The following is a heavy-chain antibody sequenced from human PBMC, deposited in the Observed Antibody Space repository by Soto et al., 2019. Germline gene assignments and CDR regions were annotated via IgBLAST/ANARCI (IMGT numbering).Heavy chain of an antibody. J-gene: IGHJ6*02. V-gene: IGHV1-69*12. D-gene: IGHD3-3*01. CDR2: IIPIFGTA. Sequence: QVQLVQSGAEVKKPGSSVKVSCKASGGTFSSYAISWVRQAPGQGLEWMGGIIPIFGTANYAQKFQGRVTITADECTSTAYMELSSLRSEDTAVYYCASGDYDFWRGPGGGMDVWGQGTTVTVSS. CDR3: ASGDYDFWRGPGGGMDV. CDR1: GGTFSSYA.